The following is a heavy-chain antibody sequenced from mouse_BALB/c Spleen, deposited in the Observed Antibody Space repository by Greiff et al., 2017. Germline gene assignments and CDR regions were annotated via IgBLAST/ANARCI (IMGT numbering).Heavy chain of an antibody. Sequence: VQLQQSGAELVKPGASVKLSCKASGYTFTSYYMYWVKQRPGQGLEWIGGINPSNGGTNFNEKFKSKATLTVDKSSSTAYMQLSSLTSEDSAVYYCYYYGSSYGFAYWGQGTLVTVSA. CDR1: GYTFTSYY. V-gene: IGHV1S16*01. CDR3: YYYGSSYGFAY. CDR2: INPSNGGT. J-gene: IGHJ3*01. D-gene: IGHD1-1*01.